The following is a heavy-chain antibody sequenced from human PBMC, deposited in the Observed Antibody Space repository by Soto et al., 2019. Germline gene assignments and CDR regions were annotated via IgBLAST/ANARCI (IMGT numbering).Heavy chain of an antibody. J-gene: IGHJ3*02. CDR2: IIPIFGTA. V-gene: IGHV1-69*01. CDR1: GGTFSSYA. Sequence: QVQLVQSGAEVKKPGSSVKVSCKASGGTFSSYAISWVRQAPGQGLEWMGGIIPIFGTANYAQKFQGRVTITADESTSTAYMEMSSLRSEDTAVYYCARGDYGSGSYYGDAFDIWGQGTMVTVSS. D-gene: IGHD3-10*01. CDR3: ARGDYGSGSYYGDAFDI.